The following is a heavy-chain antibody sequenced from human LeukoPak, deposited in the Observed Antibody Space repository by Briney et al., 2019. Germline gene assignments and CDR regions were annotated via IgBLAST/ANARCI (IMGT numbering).Heavy chain of an antibody. CDR2: ISWNSGSI. D-gene: IGHD3-22*01. V-gene: IGHV3-9*01. CDR1: GITFSNAW. Sequence: GGSLRLSCAASGITFSNAWMNWVRQAPGKGLEWVSGISWNSGSIGYADSVKGRFTISRDNAKNSLYLQMNSLRAEDTALYYCAKDISGYYDSSGIDYWGQGTLVTVSS. J-gene: IGHJ4*02. CDR3: AKDISGYYDSSGIDY.